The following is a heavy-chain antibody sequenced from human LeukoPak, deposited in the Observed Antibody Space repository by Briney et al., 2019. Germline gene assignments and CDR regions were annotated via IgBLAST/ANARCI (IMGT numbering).Heavy chain of an antibody. CDR3: AGMIVVVSAIPRYYGMDV. CDR1: GGSFSGYY. J-gene: IGHJ6*02. D-gene: IGHD3-22*01. Sequence: SETLSLTCAVYGGSFSGYYWSWIRQPPGKGLEWIGEINHSGSTNYNPSLKSRVTISVDKSKNQFSLKLSSVTAADTAVYYCAGMIVVVSAIPRYYGMDVWGQGTTVTVSS. CDR2: INHSGST. V-gene: IGHV4-34*01.